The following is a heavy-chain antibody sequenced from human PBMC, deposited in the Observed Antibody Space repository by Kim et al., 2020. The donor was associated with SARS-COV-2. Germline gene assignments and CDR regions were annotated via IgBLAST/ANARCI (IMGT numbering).Heavy chain of an antibody. CDR2: INQVGGA. D-gene: IGHD3-3*01. J-gene: IGHJ4*02. Sequence: SETLSLTCAVYGGSFSGHYWSWIRQPPGEGLEWIGEINQVGGANYNPSLKTRAAISLDASKNQFSLKLNSVTAADTAVYFCASSVFGVTVNPYAFDFWGRGTPVSVSS. V-gene: IGHV4-34*01. CDR1: GGSFSGHY. CDR3: ASSVFGVTVNPYAFDF.